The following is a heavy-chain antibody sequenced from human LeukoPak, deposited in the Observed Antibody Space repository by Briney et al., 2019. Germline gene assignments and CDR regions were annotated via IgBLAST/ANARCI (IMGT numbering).Heavy chain of an antibody. V-gene: IGHV3-30*04. CDR3: AKGNDIGGYYYPHFDY. CDR1: GFTFSTSS. D-gene: IGHD3-22*01. Sequence: GGSLRLSCAASGFTFSTSSMHWVRQAPGKGLEWVAVISSDGNNKNYVDSVKGRFTFSRDNSKNTLYLQMNSLRAEDTAVYYCAKGNDIGGYYYPHFDYWGQGTLVTVSS. CDR2: ISSDGNNK. J-gene: IGHJ4*02.